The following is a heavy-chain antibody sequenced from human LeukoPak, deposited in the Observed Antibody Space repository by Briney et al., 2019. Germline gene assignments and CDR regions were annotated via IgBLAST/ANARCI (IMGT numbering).Heavy chain of an antibody. CDR3: ARRLPLGCSGTSCYAGPVDY. CDR1: GFTFDTYS. Sequence: GGSLRLSCAASGFTFDTYSMNWVRQAPGKGLEWVSSISGTSIYIYYADSVKGRFTISRDNGKNSLYLQMNSLRVEDTAVYYCARRLPLGCSGTSCYAGPVDYWGQGTLVTVSS. D-gene: IGHD2-2*01. V-gene: IGHV3-21*01. J-gene: IGHJ4*02. CDR2: ISGTSIYI.